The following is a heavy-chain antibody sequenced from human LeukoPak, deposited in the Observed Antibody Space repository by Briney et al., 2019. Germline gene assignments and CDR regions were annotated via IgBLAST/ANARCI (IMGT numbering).Heavy chain of an antibody. Sequence: ASVKVSCKASGYTFTGYGISWVRQAPGQGLEWMGWISAYNGNTNYAQKLQGRVTMTTDTSTSTAYMELRSLRSDDTAVYYCARTFPGYSSGWYESNNYYMDVWGKGTTVTVSS. D-gene: IGHD6-19*01. CDR2: ISAYNGNT. CDR1: GYTFTGYG. CDR3: ARTFPGYSSGWYESNNYYMDV. J-gene: IGHJ6*03. V-gene: IGHV1-18*01.